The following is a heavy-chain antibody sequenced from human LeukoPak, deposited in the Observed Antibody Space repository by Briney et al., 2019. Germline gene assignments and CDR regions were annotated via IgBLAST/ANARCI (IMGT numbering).Heavy chain of an antibody. CDR1: GYSFTSYW. CDR3: ARRFTYYYGSGTYDAFDI. CDR2: IYPGGSDT. J-gene: IGHJ3*02. Sequence: GESLKISCKGSGYSFTSYWIGWVRQMPGKGLEWMGIIYPGGSDTRYSPSFQGQVTISADKSISTAYLQWSSLKASDTAMYYCARRFTYYYGSGTYDAFDIWGQGTMVTVSS. D-gene: IGHD3-10*01. V-gene: IGHV5-51*01.